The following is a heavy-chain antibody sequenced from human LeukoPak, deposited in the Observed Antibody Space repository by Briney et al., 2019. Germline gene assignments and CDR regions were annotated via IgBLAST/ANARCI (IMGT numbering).Heavy chain of an antibody. D-gene: IGHD3-10*01. CDR1: GGTFSSSA. CDR2: IIPIFGTA. J-gene: IGHJ6*02. CDR3: ARGPDYYGSGSYFSWYYYYGMDV. Sequence: SVKVYCKASGGTFSSSAISWVRQAPGQGLEWMGGIIPIFGTANYAQKFQGRVTITADESTSTAYMELSSLRSEDTAVYYCARGPDYYGSGSYFSWYYYYGMDVWGQGTTVTVSS. V-gene: IGHV1-69*13.